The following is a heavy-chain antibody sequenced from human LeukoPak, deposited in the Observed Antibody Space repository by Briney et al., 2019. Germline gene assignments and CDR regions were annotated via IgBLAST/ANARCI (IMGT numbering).Heavy chain of an antibody. D-gene: IGHD3-22*01. CDR3: ARSEMYYYDSSGYYPKYFQH. Sequence: RSSETLSLTCTLSGGSISSYYWSWIRQPPGKGLEWIGYIYYSGSTNYNPSLKSRVTISVDTSKNQFSLKLSSVTAADTAVYYCARSEMYYYDSSGYYPKYFQHWGQGTLVTVSS. J-gene: IGHJ1*01. CDR1: GGSISSYY. CDR2: IYYSGST. V-gene: IGHV4-59*01.